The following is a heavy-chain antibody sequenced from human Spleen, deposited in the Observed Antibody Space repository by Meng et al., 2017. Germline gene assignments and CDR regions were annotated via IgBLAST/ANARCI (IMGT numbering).Heavy chain of an antibody. CDR3: AREGGSSSHFDY. CDR2: MNPNSGDT. CDR1: GYTFTNYA. Sequence: QVQLVQSGAEVKKPGASVKVSCKASGYTFTNYAMQWVRQAPGQGLEWMGRMNPNSGDTKYAQKFQGRVTMTGYTSISTAYMELSRLTSDDTAVYYCAREGGSSSHFDYWGQGTLVTVSS. J-gene: IGHJ4*02. V-gene: IGHV1-2*06. D-gene: IGHD6-6*01.